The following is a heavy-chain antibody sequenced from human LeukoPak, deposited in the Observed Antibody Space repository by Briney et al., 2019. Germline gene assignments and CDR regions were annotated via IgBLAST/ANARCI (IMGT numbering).Heavy chain of an antibody. J-gene: IGHJ4*02. V-gene: IGHV3-23*01. CDR2: IFDSGGSP. CDR1: GFTFGSHA. Sequence: GGSLRLSCEASGFTFGSHAMYWVRQAPGKGLEWVAGIFDSGGSPHYADSVKGRFTISRDNSRNTVYLQINSLRAEDTAVYYCATSEELWWGQGTLVTVSS. CDR3: ATSEELW. D-gene: IGHD1-26*01.